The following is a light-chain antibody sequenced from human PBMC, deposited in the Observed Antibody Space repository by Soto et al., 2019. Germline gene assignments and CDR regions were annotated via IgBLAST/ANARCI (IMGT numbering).Light chain of an antibody. V-gene: IGKV3-15*01. Sequence: IKQSPSTLSVSKGERVTIPCRASQSVSSYLAWYQQKPGQTPTLLIYDASTRETGIPARFSGSGSGTEFTLTISRLQSDDFETYYCQQYNSYSWAFGQGTKVDIK. CDR2: DAS. CDR3: QQYNSYSWA. J-gene: IGKJ1*01. CDR1: QSVSSY.